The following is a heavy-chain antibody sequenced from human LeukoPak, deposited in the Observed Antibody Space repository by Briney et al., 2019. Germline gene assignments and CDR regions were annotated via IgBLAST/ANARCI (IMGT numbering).Heavy chain of an antibody. Sequence: ASVKVSCKASGYTFTSYDINWVRQATGQGLEWMGWMNPNSGNTGYAQKFQGRVTITRNTSISTAYMELSSLRSEDTAVYYCAREPYCSGGSCYPFAFDYWGQGTLVTVSS. V-gene: IGHV1-8*03. CDR3: AREPYCSGGSCYPFAFDY. CDR2: MNPNSGNT. D-gene: IGHD2-15*01. J-gene: IGHJ4*02. CDR1: GYTFTSYD.